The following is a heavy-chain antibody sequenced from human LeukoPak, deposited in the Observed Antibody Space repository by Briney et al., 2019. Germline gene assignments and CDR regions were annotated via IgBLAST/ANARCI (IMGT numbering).Heavy chain of an antibody. V-gene: IGHV4-30-2*01. Sequence: SETLSLTCAVSGGSISSGGYSWSWIRQPPGKGLEWIGYIYHSGSTYYNPSLKSRVTISVDTSKNQFSLKLSSVTAADTAVYYCARAYYDFWSGYYSWFDPWGQETLVTVSS. CDR2: IYHSGST. J-gene: IGHJ5*02. CDR3: ARAYYDFWSGYYSWFDP. D-gene: IGHD3-3*01. CDR1: GGSISSGGYS.